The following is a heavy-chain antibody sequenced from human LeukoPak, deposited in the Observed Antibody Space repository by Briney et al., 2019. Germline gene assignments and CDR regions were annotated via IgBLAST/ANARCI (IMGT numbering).Heavy chain of an antibody. CDR1: GGSFSGYY. Sequence: SETLSLTCAVYGGSFSGYYWSWIRQPPGKGLEWIGEIDHSGSTNYNPSLKSRVTISVGTSKNQFSLKLTSVTAADTAVYYCARRDDYTYGYFDYWGQGTLVTVSS. CDR2: IDHSGST. D-gene: IGHD4/OR15-4a*01. CDR3: ARRDDYTYGYFDY. V-gene: IGHV4-34*01. J-gene: IGHJ4*02.